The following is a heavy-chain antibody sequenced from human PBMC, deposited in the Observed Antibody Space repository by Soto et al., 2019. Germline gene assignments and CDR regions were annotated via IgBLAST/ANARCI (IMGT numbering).Heavy chain of an antibody. CDR1: GFTVSSNY. CDR3: ASTRSLGAMIWDY. CDR2: IYSGGST. Sequence: EVQLVESGGGLIQPGGSLRLSCAASGFTVSSNYMSWVRQAPGKGLEWVSVIYSGGSTYYADSVKGRFTISRDNSKNTLYLQMNSLRAEDTAVYYCASTRSLGAMIWDYWGQGTLVTVSS. V-gene: IGHV3-53*01. J-gene: IGHJ4*02. D-gene: IGHD3-16*01.